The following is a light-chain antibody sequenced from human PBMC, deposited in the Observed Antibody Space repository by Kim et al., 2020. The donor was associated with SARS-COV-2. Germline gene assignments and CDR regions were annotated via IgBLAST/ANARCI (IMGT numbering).Light chain of an antibody. Sequence: QSVLTRPPSASGTPGQTVTISCSGSSSNIGSYSVNWYRLLPGTAPKLLINSNNQRPSGVPDRFSGSKSGTSASLAISGLQSEDEADYSCAAWDDSLNGYVFGSGTKVTVL. J-gene: IGLJ1*01. CDR1: SSNIGSYS. CDR3: AAWDDSLNGYV. V-gene: IGLV1-44*01. CDR2: SNN.